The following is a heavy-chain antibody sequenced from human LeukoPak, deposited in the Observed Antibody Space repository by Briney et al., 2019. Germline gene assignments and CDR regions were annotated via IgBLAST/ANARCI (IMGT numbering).Heavy chain of an antibody. Sequence: PGGSLRLSCAASGFTFSSYAMHWVRQAPGKGLEWMAVISYDGSNKYYADSVKGRFTISRDNSKNTLYLQMNSLRSEDTAVYYCARDNYYYYYYMDVWGKGTTVTVSS. CDR1: GFTFSSYA. CDR3: ARDNYYYYYYMDV. J-gene: IGHJ6*03. CDR2: ISYDGSNK. V-gene: IGHV3-30*04.